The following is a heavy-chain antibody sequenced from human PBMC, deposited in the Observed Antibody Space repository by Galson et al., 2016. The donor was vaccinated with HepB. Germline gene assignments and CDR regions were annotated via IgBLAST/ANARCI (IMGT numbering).Heavy chain of an antibody. D-gene: IGHD3-10*01. J-gene: IGHJ4*02. CDR3: AKDLFGGTFIPYFFDY. CDR2: ITRSGDAT. V-gene: IGHV3-23*01. CDR1: GFSFSNSG. Sequence: SLRLSCAASGFSFSNSGMSWVRQAPGRGLEWVSGITRSGDATHYADFVKGRITISGDNSKNTLYLQMDSLRAEDTAVYYRAKDLFGGTFIPYFFDYWGQGTLVTVSS.